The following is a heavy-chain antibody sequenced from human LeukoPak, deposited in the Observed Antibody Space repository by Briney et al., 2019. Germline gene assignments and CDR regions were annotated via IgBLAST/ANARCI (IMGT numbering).Heavy chain of an antibody. J-gene: IGHJ2*01. CDR2: IYYSGST. CDR3: ASNQWPKWYFDL. D-gene: IGHD6-19*01. Sequence: SETLSLTCSVSGGSINTNGYYWGGIRPPPGKGLEWIGSIYYSGSTFYNPSLKSRVTISIDKSRNQFSLKLNSVTAADTAVYYCASNQWPKWYFDLWGRGTLLTVSS. V-gene: IGHV4-39*07. CDR1: GGSINTNGYY.